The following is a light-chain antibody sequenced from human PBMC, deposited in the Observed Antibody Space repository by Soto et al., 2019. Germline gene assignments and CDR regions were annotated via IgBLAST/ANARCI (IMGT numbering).Light chain of an antibody. CDR2: HVT. Sequence: QSALTQPASVSGSPGQSITISCTGTSSDLGHYDYVSWYQQHPGKAPKLMIYHVTYRPSGVSDRYSGSKSGNSASLTISGLQADDEADYYCCSLTTGHTYVFGSGTKLTVL. CDR1: SSDLGHYDY. V-gene: IGLV2-14*03. CDR3: CSLTTGHTYV. J-gene: IGLJ1*01.